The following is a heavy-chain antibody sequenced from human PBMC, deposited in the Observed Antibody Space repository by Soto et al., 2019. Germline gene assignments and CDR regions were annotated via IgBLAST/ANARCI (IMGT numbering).Heavy chain of an antibody. J-gene: IGHJ5*02. D-gene: IGHD6-19*01. CDR1: GGSFSSYF. CDR2: INHSGTT. CDR3: ASGPGSGWYWFDP. Sequence: PSETLSLTCAVYGGSFSSYFWSWIRQPPGKGLEWIGEINHSGTTYYNPSLKSRVTISVDTSKNQFSLKLSSVTAADTAVYYCASGPGSGWYWFDPWGQGTLVTVS. V-gene: IGHV4-34*01.